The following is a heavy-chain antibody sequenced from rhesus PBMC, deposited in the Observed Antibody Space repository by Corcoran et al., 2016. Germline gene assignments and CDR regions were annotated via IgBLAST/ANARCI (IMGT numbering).Heavy chain of an antibody. V-gene: IGHV3S42*01. J-gene: IGHJ4*01. Sequence: EVYLVESGGGLAKPGGSLRLSCAASGFTFSDSGVKWVRQTPGKGLEWISSISRGGATYYADSMKGRFTISRDNSKNTLSLQMNSLTIDDTAVYYCAEGDRGWGQGVLVTVST. D-gene: IGHD5-42*01. CDR2: ISRGGAT. CDR1: GFTFSDSG. CDR3: AEGDRG.